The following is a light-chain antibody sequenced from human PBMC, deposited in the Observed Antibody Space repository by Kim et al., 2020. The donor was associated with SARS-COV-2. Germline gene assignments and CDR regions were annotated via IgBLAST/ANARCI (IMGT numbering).Light chain of an antibody. CDR3: QQYNKWPYT. J-gene: IGKJ2*01. V-gene: IGKV3-15*01. Sequence: SGSPGEGATLFCRASQSISTNVAWYKQTPGQPPRLLIYGASPRAAGVPVRFSGSGSGTEFTLTISTLQSEDFAVYYCQQYNKWPYTFGQGTKLEIK. CDR2: GAS. CDR1: QSISTN.